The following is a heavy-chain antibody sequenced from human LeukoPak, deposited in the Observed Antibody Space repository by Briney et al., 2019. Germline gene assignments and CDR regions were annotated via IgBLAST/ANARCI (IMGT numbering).Heavy chain of an antibody. CDR3: VRLYCSRTSCYLPDY. Sequence: PSETLSLTCTVSGGSISSYYWSWIRQPPGKGLEWIGYIYYSGSTNYNPSLKSRVSILLDTSKNQFSLKLNSVTAADTALYYCVRLYCSRTSCYLPDYWGQGTLVTVSS. D-gene: IGHD2-2*01. V-gene: IGHV4-59*01. CDR1: GGSISSYY. CDR2: IYYSGST. J-gene: IGHJ4*02.